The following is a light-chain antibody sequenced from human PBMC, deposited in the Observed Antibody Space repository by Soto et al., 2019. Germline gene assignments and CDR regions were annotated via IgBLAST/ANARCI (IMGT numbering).Light chain of an antibody. V-gene: IGKV1-39*01. J-gene: IGKJ2*01. CDR2: AAS. Sequence: DIQMTQSPSSLSASVGDRVTITRQSSQSIIRYLNWYQQKAGKAPQLLLYAASSLQSGDPARFSGSGSGTDFILSISSLQPEDSAIYCCQQSYSSPRTFGQGTKLEI. CDR1: QSIIRY. CDR3: QQSYSSPRT.